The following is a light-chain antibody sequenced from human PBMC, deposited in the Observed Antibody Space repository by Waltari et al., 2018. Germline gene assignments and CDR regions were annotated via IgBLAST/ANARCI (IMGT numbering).Light chain of an antibody. CDR3: ASYVVGGARV. CDR1: SRDVGGYDY. J-gene: IGLJ3*02. Sequence: QSVLSQPASLSGSPGQSITISCRGTSRDVGGYDYVSWYLQHPGQVPRLILYDVNNRPSGISSRFSGSKFGNLASLTISDFQPDDEADYYCASYVVGGARVFGGGTKLTVL. CDR2: DVN. V-gene: IGLV2-14*03.